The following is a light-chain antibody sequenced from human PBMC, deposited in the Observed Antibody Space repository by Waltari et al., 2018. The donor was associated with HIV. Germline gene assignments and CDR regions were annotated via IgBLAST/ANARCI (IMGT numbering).Light chain of an antibody. V-gene: IGLV2-14*01. CDR2: EVT. CDR3: SSYTTTSTVV. Sequence: QSALTQPASVSGSPGQSTTISCIGTNSDVGGYNYVSWYQQHPGKAPKLLIYEVTNRPSRISNRFSGSKSGKTASLTISGLQAEDEADDYCSSYTTTSTVVFGGGTKLTVL. J-gene: IGLJ2*01. CDR1: NSDVGGYNY.